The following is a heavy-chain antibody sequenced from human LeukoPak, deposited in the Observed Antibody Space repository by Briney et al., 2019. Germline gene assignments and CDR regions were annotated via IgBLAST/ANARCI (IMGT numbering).Heavy chain of an antibody. Sequence: ASVKVSCKASGFTFTGYYMHWVRQAPGQGLEWMGWINPNSGGTNYAQKFQGRVTMTRDTSISTAYMELSRLRSDDTAVYYCARGNGYNLKRAFDIWGQGTMVTVSS. J-gene: IGHJ3*02. CDR3: ARGNGYNLKRAFDI. D-gene: IGHD5-24*01. CDR2: INPNSGGT. V-gene: IGHV1-2*02. CDR1: GFTFTGYY.